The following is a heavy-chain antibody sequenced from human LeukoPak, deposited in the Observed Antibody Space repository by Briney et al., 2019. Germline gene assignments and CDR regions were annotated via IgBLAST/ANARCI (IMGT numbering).Heavy chain of an antibody. D-gene: IGHD2-21*02. CDR2: ISNSATTI. CDR3: ASRRTAYCDGDCPEGY. J-gene: IGHJ4*02. Sequence: PGGSLRLSCAASGFTFSASYMSWIRQAPGMGLEWVSYISNSATTILYADSVKGRFTISRDNAKNSLYLQMNSLRAEDTAVYYCASRRTAYCDGDCPEGYWGQGILVTVSS. CDR1: GFTFSASY. V-gene: IGHV3-11*04.